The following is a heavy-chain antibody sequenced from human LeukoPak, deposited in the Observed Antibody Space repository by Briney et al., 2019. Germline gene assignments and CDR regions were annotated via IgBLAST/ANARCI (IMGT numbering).Heavy chain of an antibody. V-gene: IGHV1-69*06. CDR2: IIPMSGTV. J-gene: IGHJ4*02. CDR1: GGTFSTFG. Sequence: SVKVSCKASGGTFSTFGISWVRQAPGQGLEWMGGIIPMSGTVNNAQKFQGRVTITADKSTGTAYMELSSLRSDDTAVYYCARETGYAYGRAPLDYWGQGTLVTVSS. CDR3: ARETGYAYGRAPLDY. D-gene: IGHD5-18*01.